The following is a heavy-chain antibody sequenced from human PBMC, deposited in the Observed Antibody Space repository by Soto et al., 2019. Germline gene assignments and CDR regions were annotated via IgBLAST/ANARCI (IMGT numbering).Heavy chain of an antibody. D-gene: IGHD1-1*01. CDR2: ISYSADKT. V-gene: IGHV3-23*01. Sequence: EVQLLESGGGLVQPGGSLRLSCAASGFTFNTYVMNWVRQAPGKGLEWVSTISYSADKTHYADSVKGRFTICRDNSRDTLFLQMNRLRADHAAVYYCARKARTANNKWGSFEVWGQGTMVTVSS. CDR1: GFTFNTYV. CDR3: ARKARTANNKWGSFEV. J-gene: IGHJ3*01.